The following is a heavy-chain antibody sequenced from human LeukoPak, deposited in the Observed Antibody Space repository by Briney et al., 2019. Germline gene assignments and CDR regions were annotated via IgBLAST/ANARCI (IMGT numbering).Heavy chain of an antibody. J-gene: IGHJ4*02. CDR3: ARGGDRYFDY. CDR1: GGSISSYY. D-gene: IGHD2-21*01. Sequence: SETLSLTCTVSGGSISSYYWGWIRQPAGKGLEWIGRVYANDNTNYNPSLKGRVTMAGDTSKNQFSLTLTSVTAADTAVYYCARGGDRYFDYWGQGTLVTVST. V-gene: IGHV4-4*07. CDR2: VYANDNT.